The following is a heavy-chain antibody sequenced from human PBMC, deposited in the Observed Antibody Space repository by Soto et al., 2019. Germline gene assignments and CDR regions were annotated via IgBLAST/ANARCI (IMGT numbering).Heavy chain of an antibody. CDR1: GFTFSSYG. CDR3: AKENRGDRKYYYYGMDV. Sequence: GGSLRLSCAASGFTFSSYGMHWVRQAPGKGLEWVAVISYDGSNKYYADSVKGRFTISRDNAKNTLYLQMNSLRAEDTAVYYCAKENRGDRKYYYYGMDVWGQGTTVTVSS. J-gene: IGHJ6*02. CDR2: ISYDGSNK. D-gene: IGHD3-10*01. V-gene: IGHV3-30*18.